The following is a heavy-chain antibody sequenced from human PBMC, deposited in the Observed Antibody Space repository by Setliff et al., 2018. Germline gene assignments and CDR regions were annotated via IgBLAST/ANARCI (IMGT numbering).Heavy chain of an antibody. CDR1: GGSLSGYY. D-gene: IGHD1-26*01. J-gene: IGHJ3*02. CDR3: ARKGISALSGAFDM. V-gene: IGHV4-59*10. CDR2: IYTSGST. Sequence: SETLSLTCAVYGGSLSGYYWSWIRQPAGKGLEWIGRIYTSGSTNYNPSLKSRVTMSVDTSKNQFSLKLSSVTAADTAVYYCARKGISALSGAFDMWGQGTMVTVSS.